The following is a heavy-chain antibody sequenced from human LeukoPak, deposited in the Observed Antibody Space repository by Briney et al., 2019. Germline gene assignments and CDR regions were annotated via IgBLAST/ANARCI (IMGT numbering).Heavy chain of an antibody. CDR1: GYTFTSYG. J-gene: IGHJ4*02. V-gene: IGHV1-18*01. Sequence: ASVKVSCKASGYTFTSYGISWVRQAPGQGLEWMGWISAYNGNTNYAQKLQGRVTMTTDTSTSTAYMELRSLRSGDTAVYYCARGPYYDILTGYQNFDYWGQGTLVTVSS. CDR3: ARGPYYDILTGYQNFDY. CDR2: ISAYNGNT. D-gene: IGHD3-9*01.